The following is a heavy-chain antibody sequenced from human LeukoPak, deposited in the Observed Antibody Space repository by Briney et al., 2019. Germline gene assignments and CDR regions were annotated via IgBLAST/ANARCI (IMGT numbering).Heavy chain of an antibody. V-gene: IGHV3-30-3*01. CDR3: ARASAAAGTNWFDP. D-gene: IGHD6-13*01. CDR1: GFTFSSYA. Sequence: GRSLRLSCAASGFTFSSYAMHWVRQAPGKGLEWVAVISYVGSNKYYADSVKGRFTISRDNSKNTLYLQMNSLRAEDTAVYYCARASAAAGTNWFDPWGQGTLVTVSS. J-gene: IGHJ5*02. CDR2: ISYVGSNK.